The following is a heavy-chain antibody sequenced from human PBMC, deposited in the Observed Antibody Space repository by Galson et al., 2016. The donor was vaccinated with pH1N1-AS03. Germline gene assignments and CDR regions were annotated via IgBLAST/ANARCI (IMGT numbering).Heavy chain of an antibody. Sequence: PALVKPTQTLTLTCSFSGFSLTSPGVCVTWVRQPPGKALEWLATIDSDDDKYYTTSLKTSPTISKDTSKNQVVLTTTNMDPVDTATYYCARVWGAAAGYFDYWGPGNLVVVSS. CDR1: GFSLTSPGVC. CDR2: IDSDDDK. D-gene: IGHD6-13*01. CDR3: ARVWGAAAGYFDY. J-gene: IGHJ4*02. V-gene: IGHV2-70*20.